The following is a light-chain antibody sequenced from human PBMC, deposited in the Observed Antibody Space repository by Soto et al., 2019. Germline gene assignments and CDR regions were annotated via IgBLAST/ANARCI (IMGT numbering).Light chain of an antibody. Sequence: DIVLTQSPGTLSLSPGERATLSCRASQSVSSSYLAWYQQKPGQAPRLLIYDTSNRATGIPDRFSGSGSGTDFTLTINRLEPEDFAVYYCQQYGSSPNTFGQGTILEIK. V-gene: IGKV3-20*01. CDR3: QQYGSSPNT. CDR2: DTS. J-gene: IGKJ2*01. CDR1: QSVSSSY.